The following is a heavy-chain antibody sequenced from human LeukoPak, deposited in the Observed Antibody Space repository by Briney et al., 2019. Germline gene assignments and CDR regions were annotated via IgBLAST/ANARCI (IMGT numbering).Heavy chain of an antibody. D-gene: IGHD3-22*01. J-gene: IGHJ4*02. CDR3: ALVVTYYYDSSGKFDY. CDR1: GFSLSTSGVG. CDR2: IYWNDDK. Sequence: SGPTLVKPTQTLTLTCAFSGFSLSTSGVGVGWIRQPPGKALEWLALIYWNDDKRYSPSLKSRLTITKDTSKNQGFLTMTNMDPVYTATYYCALVVTYYYDSSGKFDYWGQGTLVTVSS. V-gene: IGHV2-5*01.